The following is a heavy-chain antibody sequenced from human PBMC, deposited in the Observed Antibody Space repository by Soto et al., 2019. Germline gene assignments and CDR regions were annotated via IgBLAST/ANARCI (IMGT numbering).Heavy chain of an antibody. D-gene: IGHD6-13*01. CDR1: GGSISSGGYY. V-gene: IGHV4-31*03. CDR3: ARDREQQTSGSWFDP. J-gene: IGHJ5*02. CDR2: IYYSGST. Sequence: SETLSLTCTVSGGSISSGGYYWSWIRQHPGKGREWIGYIYYSGSTYYNPSLKSRVTISVDTSKNQFSLKLSSVTAADTAVYYCARDREQQTSGSWFDPWGQGTLVIVSS.